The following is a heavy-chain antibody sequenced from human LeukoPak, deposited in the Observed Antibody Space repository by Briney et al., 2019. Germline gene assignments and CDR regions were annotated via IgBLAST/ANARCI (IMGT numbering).Heavy chain of an antibody. CDR3: ARFQLRPPCWFDP. CDR1: GYTFTSYA. D-gene: IGHD1-7*01. CDR2: INTGNGNT. Sequence: ASVKVSCKASGYTFTSYAVHWVRQAPGQRLECMGWINTGNGNTKYSQKFQGRVTMTRNTSISTAYMELSSLRSEDTAVYYCARFQLRPPCWFDPWGQGTLVTVSS. J-gene: IGHJ5*02. V-gene: IGHV1-3*04.